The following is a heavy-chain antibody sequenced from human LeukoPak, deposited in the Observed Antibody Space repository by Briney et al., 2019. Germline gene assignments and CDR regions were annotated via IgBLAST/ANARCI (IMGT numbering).Heavy chain of an antibody. CDR3: ARDLGYCTNGVCHTRFDY. CDR1: GFTFSRNW. D-gene: IGHD2-8*01. J-gene: IGHJ4*02. Sequence: GGSLRLSCAATGFTFSRNWMHWVRQAPGKGPVWVSRINSDGSSTSHADSVKGRFTISRDNAKNTLYLQMSSLRVEDTAMYYCARDLGYCTNGVCHTRFDYWGQGTLVAVSS. CDR2: INSDGSST. V-gene: IGHV3-74*01.